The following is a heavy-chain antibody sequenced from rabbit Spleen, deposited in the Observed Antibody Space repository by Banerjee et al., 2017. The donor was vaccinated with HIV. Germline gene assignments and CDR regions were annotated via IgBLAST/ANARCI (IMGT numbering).Heavy chain of an antibody. CDR2: IFAGSSGSN. Sequence: QSLEESGGGLVTPGASLPPPSNASGFSFISGSDLFWVRRPPGKGLEWIACIFAGSSGSNYAAIWAKGRFTISKTSSTTVTLQMTSLTAADTATYFCARDTGTSFSTYGMDLWGPGTLVTVS. J-gene: IGHJ6*01. CDR3: ARDTGTSFSTYGMDL. D-gene: IGHD7-1*01. V-gene: IGHV1S40*01. CDR1: GFSFISGSD.